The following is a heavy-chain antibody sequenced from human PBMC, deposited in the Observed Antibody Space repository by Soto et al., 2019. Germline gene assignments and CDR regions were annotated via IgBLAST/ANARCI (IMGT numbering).Heavy chain of an antibody. V-gene: IGHV4-31*03. Sequence: TLSLTCTVSGGSISSGGDYWSWIRQHPGKGLEWIGYIYYSGSTYYNPSLKSRVTISVDTSKNQFSLKLSSVTAADTAVYYCARHYYGSGNSDYWGQGTLVTVSS. CDR1: GGSISSGGDY. D-gene: IGHD3-10*01. CDR3: ARHYYGSGNSDY. J-gene: IGHJ4*02. CDR2: IYYSGST.